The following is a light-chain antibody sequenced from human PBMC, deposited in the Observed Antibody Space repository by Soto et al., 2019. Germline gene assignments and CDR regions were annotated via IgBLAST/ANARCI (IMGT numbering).Light chain of an antibody. Sequence: EIVMTQSPATLSVSPGERATLSCRASQSVSSNLAWYQQKSGQAPRLLIYGASTRATGIPARFSGSGSGTEFTLTISSLQSEDFAVYYCQQYNNWPYTFGQGTKLEIE. CDR2: GAS. CDR3: QQYNNWPYT. V-gene: IGKV3-15*01. CDR1: QSVSSN. J-gene: IGKJ2*01.